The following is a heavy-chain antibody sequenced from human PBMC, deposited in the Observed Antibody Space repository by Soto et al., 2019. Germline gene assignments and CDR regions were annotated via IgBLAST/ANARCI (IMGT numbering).Heavy chain of an antibody. J-gene: IGHJ4*02. V-gene: IGHV3-48*04. Sequence: EVVLVNSGGGFVRPGASLRLSCGASGFRFTSFGMNWVRQGPGKGLEWLSYISGLSATTYYADSVRGRFTVSRDNDMNLVFLQLNNLRGDDTAVYYCTRGAAARPDFWGQGSRVVVSS. CDR1: GFRFTSFG. D-gene: IGHD2-15*01. CDR2: ISGLSATT. CDR3: TRGAAARPDF.